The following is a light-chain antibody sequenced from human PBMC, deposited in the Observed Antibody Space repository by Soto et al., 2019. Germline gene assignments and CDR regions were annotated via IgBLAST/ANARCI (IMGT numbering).Light chain of an antibody. J-gene: IGKJ5*01. Sequence: HFAAIVSVKQEEGATLSCRASQDVTTNFAWYQLRRGQPPRLLIYDISTRATGIPARFSGSGSGPEFTLTISGLQSEDFALYFCQVYNFLPFCFGQVARPEV. V-gene: IGKV3-15*01. CDR3: QVYNFLPFC. CDR2: DIS. CDR1: QDVTTN.